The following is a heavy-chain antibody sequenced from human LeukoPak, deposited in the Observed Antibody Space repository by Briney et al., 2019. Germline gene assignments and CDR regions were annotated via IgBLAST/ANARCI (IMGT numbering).Heavy chain of an antibody. CDR1: GGTFSSYA. J-gene: IGHJ6*03. V-gene: IGHV1-69*05. CDR3: ATGGDCSSTSCYKGGYYYYYYMDV. Sequence: GASVKVSCKASGGTFSSYAISWVRQAPGQGLEWMGGIIPIFGTANYAQKFQGRVTITTDESTSTAYMELSSLRSEDTAVYYCATGGDCSSTSCYKGGYYYYYYMDVWGKGTTVTVSS. D-gene: IGHD2-2*02. CDR2: IIPIFGTA.